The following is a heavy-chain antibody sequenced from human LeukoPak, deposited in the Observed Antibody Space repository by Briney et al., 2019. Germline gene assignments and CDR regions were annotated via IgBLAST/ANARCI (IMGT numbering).Heavy chain of an antibody. CDR2: ISYDGSNK. D-gene: IGHD1-26*01. Sequence: GGSLRLSCAASGFTFSNFAMSWVRQAPGKGLEWVAVISYDGSNKYYADSVKGRFTISRDNSKNTLYLQMNSLRAEDTAVYYCARDRGGSYYDFNYWGQGTLVTVSS. CDR1: GFTFSNFA. J-gene: IGHJ4*02. CDR3: ARDRGGSYYDFNY. V-gene: IGHV3-30-3*01.